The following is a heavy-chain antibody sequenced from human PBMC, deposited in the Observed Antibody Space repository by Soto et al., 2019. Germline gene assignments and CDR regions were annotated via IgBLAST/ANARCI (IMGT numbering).Heavy chain of an antibody. CDR3: APLPRDCNKTSCYYADH. D-gene: IGHD2-2*01. J-gene: IGHJ4*01. Sequence: GESLKISRRGPGYDFNTNWFGWVRQLPGKGLEWVGIMYPADSDTRYNPSLQGHVTLSADVTVSTAFLQWRSLKTSDTGMYFCAPLPRDCNKTSCYYADHWGQGTQVTVSS. CDR2: MYPADSDT. CDR1: GYDFNTNW. V-gene: IGHV5-51*01.